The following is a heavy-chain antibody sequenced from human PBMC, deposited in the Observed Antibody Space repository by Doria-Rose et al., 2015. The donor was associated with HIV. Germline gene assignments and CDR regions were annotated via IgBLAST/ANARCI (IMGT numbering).Heavy chain of an antibody. V-gene: IGHV2-26*01. D-gene: IGHD6-13*01. Sequence: SGPVLVKPTETLTLTCTVSGVSLSSPGMGVSWIRRPPGKALEWLANIFPDDERSYNTSLKSRLTISRGTSKSRVVLTVTDMDPVDTATYYCARIKSSRWYHKYYFDFWGQGTLVIVSA. CDR2: IFPDDER. CDR1: GVSLSSPGMG. J-gene: IGHJ4*02. CDR3: ARIKSSRWYHKYYFDF.